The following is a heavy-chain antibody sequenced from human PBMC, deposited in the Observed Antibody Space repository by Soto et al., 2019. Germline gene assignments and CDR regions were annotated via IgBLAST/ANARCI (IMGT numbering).Heavy chain of an antibody. D-gene: IGHD3-22*01. CDR3: ARATGYYHTSGSDS. Sequence: GGSLRLSCAASGFTFSDYYMSWIRQAPGKGLEWISYISSNSNYKTHADSERGRFTISRDNAKNSLYLQMNGLRAEDTAVYYCARATGYYHTSGSDSWGQGTLVTVSS. CDR2: ISSNSNYK. CDR1: GFTFSDYY. V-gene: IGHV3-11*06. J-gene: IGHJ4*02.